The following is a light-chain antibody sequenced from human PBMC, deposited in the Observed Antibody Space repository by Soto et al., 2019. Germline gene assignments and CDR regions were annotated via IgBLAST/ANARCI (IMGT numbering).Light chain of an antibody. V-gene: IGKV3-15*01. Sequence: EIVMTQSPATLSVSPGERATLSCRASQSVSSNLAWYQQKPGQAPRLLIYGASTRATGIPARFSGSGSGTVFTLTISSQQSEDFAVYYCQQYNNWAPWTFGQGTKVEIK. J-gene: IGKJ1*01. CDR1: QSVSSN. CDR3: QQYNNWAPWT. CDR2: GAS.